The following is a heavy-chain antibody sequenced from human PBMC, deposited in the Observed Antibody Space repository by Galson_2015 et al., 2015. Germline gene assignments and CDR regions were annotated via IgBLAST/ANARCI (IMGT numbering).Heavy chain of an antibody. CDR3: ARGGAITIFGVVTEYYFDY. V-gene: IGHV1-2*04. Sequence: SVKVSCKASGYTFTGYYMHWVRQAPGQGLEWMGWINPNSGGTNYAQKFQGWVTMTRDTSISTAYMELSRLRSDDTAVYYCARGGAITIFGVVTEYYFDYWGQGTLVTVSS. CDR1: GYTFTGYY. CDR2: INPNSGGT. J-gene: IGHJ4*02. D-gene: IGHD3-3*01.